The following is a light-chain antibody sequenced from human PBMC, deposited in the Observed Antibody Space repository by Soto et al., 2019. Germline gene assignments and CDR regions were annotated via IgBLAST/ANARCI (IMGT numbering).Light chain of an antibody. Sequence: DIQMTQSPSTLSASIGDRVTITCRASQSIGSLLAWYQHKPGKAPRLLIYDASNLEGGVPSRFSGSGSGTEFTLTISSLQPDDFATYYCQQYHSFWTFGQGTKVDIK. V-gene: IGKV1-5*01. CDR1: QSIGSL. CDR3: QQYHSFWT. J-gene: IGKJ1*01. CDR2: DAS.